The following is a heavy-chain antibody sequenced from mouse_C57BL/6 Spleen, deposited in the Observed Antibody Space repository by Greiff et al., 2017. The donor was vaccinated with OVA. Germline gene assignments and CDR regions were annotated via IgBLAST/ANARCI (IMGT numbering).Heavy chain of an antibody. D-gene: IGHD1-1*01. CDR2: ISSGSSTI. Sequence: EVQRVESGGGLVKPGGSLKLSCAASGFTFSDYGMHWVRQAPEKGLEWVAYISSGSSTIYYADTVKGRFTISRDNAKNTLFLQMTSLRSEDTAMYYCAVLQQLYCAMDYWGQGTSVTVSS. V-gene: IGHV5-17*01. CDR3: AVLQQLYCAMDY. CDR1: GFTFSDYG. J-gene: IGHJ4*01.